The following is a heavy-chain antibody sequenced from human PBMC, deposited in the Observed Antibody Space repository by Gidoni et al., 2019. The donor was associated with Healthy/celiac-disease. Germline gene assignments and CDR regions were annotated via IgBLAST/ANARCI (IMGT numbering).Heavy chain of an antibody. V-gene: IGHV1-69*01. CDR2: IIPIFGTA. J-gene: IGHJ2*01. CDR3: ARGESGSRKFHSYWYFDL. D-gene: IGHD1-26*01. CDR1: GGTFSSYA. Sequence: QVQLVQSGAEVKKPGSSVKVSCKASGGTFSSYAISWVRQAPGQGLEWMGGIIPIFGTANYAQKFQGRVTITADESTSTAYMELSSLRSEDTAVYYCARGESGSRKFHSYWYFDLWGRGTLVTVSS.